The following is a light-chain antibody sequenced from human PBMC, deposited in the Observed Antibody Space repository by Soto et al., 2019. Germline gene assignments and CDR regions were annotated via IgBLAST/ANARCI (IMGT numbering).Light chain of an antibody. CDR1: SSDIGAYNY. Sequence: QSALTQPRSVSGSPGQSVTISCTGISSDIGAYNYVSWYQQHPGEAPKLMIYDVSKRPSGVPDRFSGSKSGNTASLTISGLQAEDEADYYCCSYAGSSTWVFGGGTKLTVL. V-gene: IGLV2-11*01. CDR2: DVS. CDR3: CSYAGSSTWV. J-gene: IGLJ3*02.